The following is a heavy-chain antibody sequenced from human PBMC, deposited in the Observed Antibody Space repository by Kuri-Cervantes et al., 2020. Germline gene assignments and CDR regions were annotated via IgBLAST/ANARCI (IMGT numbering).Heavy chain of an antibody. J-gene: IGHJ6*02. CDR2: ISYDGSNK. D-gene: IGHD6-13*01. CDR1: GFTFSSYA. V-gene: IGHV3-30-3*01. CDR3: ARDGTGSSWYRYYGMDV. Sequence: GGSLRLSCAASGFTFSSYAMHWVRQAPGKGLEWVAVISYDGSNKYYADSVKGRFTISRDNAKNSLYLQMNSLRDEDTAVYYCARDGTGSSWYRYYGMDVWGQGTTVTVSS.